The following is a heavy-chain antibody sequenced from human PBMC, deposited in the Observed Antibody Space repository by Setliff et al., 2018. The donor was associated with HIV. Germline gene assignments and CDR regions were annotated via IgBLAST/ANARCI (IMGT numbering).Heavy chain of an antibody. CDR1: GGSISGYY. J-gene: IGHJ3*02. CDR3: AREPTDYSDAFDI. D-gene: IGHD2-21*01. V-gene: IGHV4-59*01. Sequence: PSETLSLTCTVSGGSISGYYWNWIRQPPGKGLEWIGYISHSGSTIYSPSLKSRVIISIDTSKNHFPLRLSSVTAADTAVYYCAREPTDYSDAFDIWGQGTMVTVSS. CDR2: ISHSGST.